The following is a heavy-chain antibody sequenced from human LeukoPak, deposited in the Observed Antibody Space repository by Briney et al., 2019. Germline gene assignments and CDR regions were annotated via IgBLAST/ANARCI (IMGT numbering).Heavy chain of an antibody. J-gene: IGHJ3*02. CDR2: MNPNSGNT. CDR3: ARREMATLLAFDI. D-gene: IGHD5-24*01. V-gene: IGHV1-8*02. CDR1: GYTFTSYD. Sequence: ASVKVSCKASGYTFTSYDINWVRQATGRGLEWMGWMNPNSGNTGYAQKLQGRVTMTTDTSTSTAYMELRSLRSDDTAVYYCARREMATLLAFDIWGQGTMVTVSS.